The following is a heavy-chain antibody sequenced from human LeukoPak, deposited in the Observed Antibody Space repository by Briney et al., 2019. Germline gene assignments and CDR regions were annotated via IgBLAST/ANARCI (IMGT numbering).Heavy chain of an antibody. Sequence: PGGSLRLSCAASGFTFSSYWMHWVRQAPGKGLVWVSRINTDGSTTSYADSVKGRFTISRDNAKNSLDLQLSSLRAEDTALYYCARVVSWGWFDPWGQGTLVTVSS. V-gene: IGHV3-74*01. CDR3: ARVVSWGWFDP. D-gene: IGHD5/OR15-5a*01. J-gene: IGHJ5*02. CDR2: INTDGSTT. CDR1: GFTFSSYW.